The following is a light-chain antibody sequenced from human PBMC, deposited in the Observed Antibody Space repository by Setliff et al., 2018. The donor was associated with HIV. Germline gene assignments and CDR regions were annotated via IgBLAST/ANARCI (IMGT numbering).Light chain of an antibody. CDR2: EGS. V-gene: IGLV2-23*03. CDR1: SSDVGSYNL. Sequence: QSVLTQPASVSGSPGQSITISCTGTSSDVGSYNLVSWYQQHPGKAPKLMIYEGSKRPSGVSNRFSGSKSGNTASLTISGLLAEDEADYYCCSYAGSSMFEWVFGGGTKVTV. CDR3: CSYAGSSMFEWV. J-gene: IGLJ3*02.